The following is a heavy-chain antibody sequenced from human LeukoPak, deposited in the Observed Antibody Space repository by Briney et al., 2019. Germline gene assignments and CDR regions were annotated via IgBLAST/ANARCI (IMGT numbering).Heavy chain of an antibody. D-gene: IGHD6-13*01. J-gene: IGHJ5*02. CDR2: MNPNSGNT. CDR3: ARRGKAAGPNWFDP. Sequence: GASVKVSCKASGYTFTSYDINWVRQATGQGLEWMGWMNPNSGNTGYAQKFQGRVTVTRNTSISTAYMELSSLRTEDTAVYYCARRGKAAGPNWFDPWGQGTLVTVSS. CDR1: GYTFTSYD. V-gene: IGHV1-8*01.